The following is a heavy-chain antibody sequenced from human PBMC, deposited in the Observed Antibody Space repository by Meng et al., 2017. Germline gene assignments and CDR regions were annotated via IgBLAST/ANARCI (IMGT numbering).Heavy chain of an antibody. CDR3: ARESDSSGYYYRVDAFDI. CDR2: IYYSGST. V-gene: IGHV4-59*01. CDR1: GGSISSYY. J-gene: IGHJ3*02. Sequence: SETLSLTCTVSGGSISSYYWSWIRQPPGKGLEWIGYIYYSGSTNYNPSLKSRVTISVDTSKNQFSLKLSSVTAADTAVYYCARESDSSGYYYRVDAFDIWGQGTMVTVSS. D-gene: IGHD3-22*01.